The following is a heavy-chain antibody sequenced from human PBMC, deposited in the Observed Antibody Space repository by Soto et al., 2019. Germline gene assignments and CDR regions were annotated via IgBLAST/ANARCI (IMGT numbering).Heavy chain of an antibody. CDR2: ISYDGSNK. CDR1: GFTFSIYG. D-gene: IGHD3-22*01. V-gene: IGHV3-30*18. J-gene: IGHJ6*01. CDR3: AKDMLCEAVVCLDV. Sequence: PVGSLRLSCAASGFTFSIYGMHWVRQAPGKGLEWVAVISYDGSNKYYADSVKGRFTISRDNSKNTLYLQMNSLRAEDTAVYYSAKDMLCEAVVCLDVWGQGTTVNVS.